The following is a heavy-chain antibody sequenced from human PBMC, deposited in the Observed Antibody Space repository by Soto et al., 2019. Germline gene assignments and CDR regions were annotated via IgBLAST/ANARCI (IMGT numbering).Heavy chain of an antibody. J-gene: IGHJ4*02. V-gene: IGHV4-59*01. CDR3: AKYRRTDAEGYTSDY. CDR2: IYYSGST. CDR1: GVFLTGSY. Sequence: PSETLSLTCSVSGVFLTGSYWSWIRQPPGKGLEWIGYIYYSGSTNFNPSLKSRVSMSVDTARNQFSLQLSSVTAADTAVYFCAKYRRTDAEGYTSDYWGQGALVTVSS. D-gene: IGHD2-15*01.